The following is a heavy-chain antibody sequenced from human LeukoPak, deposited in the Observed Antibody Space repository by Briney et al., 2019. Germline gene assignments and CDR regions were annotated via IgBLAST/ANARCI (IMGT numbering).Heavy chain of an antibody. J-gene: IGHJ4*02. Sequence: GGSLRLSCAASGFTFSSYWMSWVRQAPGKRLECVANIKQDGSEKYYVDSVKGRFTISRDNAKNSLYLQMNSLRAEDTAVYYCARIRRGWSQNWDYWGQGTLVTVSS. D-gene: IGHD6-19*01. CDR3: ARIRRGWSQNWDY. CDR1: GFTFSSYW. CDR2: IKQDGSEK. V-gene: IGHV3-7*01.